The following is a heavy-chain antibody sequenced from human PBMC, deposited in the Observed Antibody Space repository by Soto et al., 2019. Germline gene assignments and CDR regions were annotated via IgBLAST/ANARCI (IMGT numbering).Heavy chain of an antibody. Sequence: EVQLVESGGGLVQPGGSLRLSCAASGFTFSSYWMSWVRQAPGKGLEWLANIKQDGSEKYYVDSVKGRFTISRDNAKNSLYLQMNSLRAEDTAVYYCARARADYYDSSGYPHGYWGQGTLVTVSS. CDR1: GFTFSSYW. CDR2: IKQDGSEK. J-gene: IGHJ4*02. V-gene: IGHV3-7*01. CDR3: ARARADYYDSSGYPHGY. D-gene: IGHD3-22*01.